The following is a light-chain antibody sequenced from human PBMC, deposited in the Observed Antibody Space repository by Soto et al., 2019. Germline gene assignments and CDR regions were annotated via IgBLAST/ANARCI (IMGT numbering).Light chain of an antibody. CDR2: SNN. CDR3: AAWDDSLNGYV. V-gene: IGLV1-44*01. Sequence: QSVLTQPPSASGTPGQRVTISCSGSSSNIGSNNVNWYQHLPGTAPKLLIYSNNQRPSGVPDRFSGSKSGTSASLAITGLWSEDEADYYCAAWDDSLNGYVFGTGTKLTVL. J-gene: IGLJ1*01. CDR1: SSNIGSNN.